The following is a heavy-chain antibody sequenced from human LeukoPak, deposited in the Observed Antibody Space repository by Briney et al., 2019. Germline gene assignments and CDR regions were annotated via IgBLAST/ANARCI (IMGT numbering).Heavy chain of an antibody. CDR1: GYTFTGYY. CDR3: ASGYYDSSGVDY. J-gene: IGHJ4*02. D-gene: IGHD3-22*01. CDR2: INPNSGGT. Sequence: ASVKVSCKASGYTFTGYYMHWVRQAPGQGLEWMGWINPNSGGTNNAQKFQGRVTMTRDTSISTAYVELSRLRSDDTAVYYCASGYYDSSGVDYWGQGTLVTVSS. V-gene: IGHV1-2*02.